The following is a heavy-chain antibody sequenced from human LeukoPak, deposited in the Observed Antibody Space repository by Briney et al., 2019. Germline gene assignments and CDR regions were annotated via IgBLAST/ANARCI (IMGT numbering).Heavy chain of an antibody. V-gene: IGHV3-7*01. D-gene: IGHD3-22*01. J-gene: IGHJ4*02. CDR2: IKQDGSEK. CDR3: ARHRRKTMIGTASSRGFDY. Sequence: GGSLRLSCAASGFTFSSYWMSWVRQAPGKGLEWVANIKQDGSEKYYVDSVKGRFTISRDNAKNSLYLQMNSLRAEDTAVYYCARHRRKTMIGTASSRGFDYWGQGTLVTVSS. CDR1: GFTFSSYW.